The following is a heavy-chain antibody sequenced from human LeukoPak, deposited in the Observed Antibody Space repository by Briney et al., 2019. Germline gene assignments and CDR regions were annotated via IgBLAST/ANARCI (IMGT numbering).Heavy chain of an antibody. J-gene: IGHJ5*02. CDR1: GFTFSSYE. CDR3: AREVRVVPAAMDLVGWFDP. CDR2: ISSSGSTI. Sequence: PGGSLRLSCAASGFTFSSYEMNWVRQAPGRGLEWVSYISSSGSTIYYADSVKGRFTISRDNAKNSLYLQMNSLRAEDTAVYYCAREVRVVPAAMDLVGWFDPWGQGTLVTVSS. D-gene: IGHD2-2*01. V-gene: IGHV3-48*03.